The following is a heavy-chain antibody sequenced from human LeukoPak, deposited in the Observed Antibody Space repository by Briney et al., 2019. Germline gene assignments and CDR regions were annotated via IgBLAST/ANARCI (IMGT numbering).Heavy chain of an antibody. Sequence: GGSLRLSCAASGFTFSSYSMNWVRQAPGKGLEWVSSISSSSSYIYYADSVKGRFTISRDNAKNSLYLQMNSLRAEDTAVYYCARLLVRYSSSCFDYWGQGTLVTVSS. D-gene: IGHD6-6*01. CDR2: ISSSSSYI. CDR3: ARLLVRYSSSCFDY. J-gene: IGHJ4*02. V-gene: IGHV3-21*01. CDR1: GFTFSSYS.